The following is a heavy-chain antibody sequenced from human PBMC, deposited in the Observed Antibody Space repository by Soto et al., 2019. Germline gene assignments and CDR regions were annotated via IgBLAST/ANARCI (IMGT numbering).Heavy chain of an antibody. CDR2: ISSSSSYI. V-gene: IGHV3-21*01. J-gene: IGHJ4*02. Sequence: EVQLVESGGGLVKPGGSLRLSCAASGFTFSSYSMNWVRQAPGKGLEWVSSISSSSSYIYYADSVKGRFTISRDNAKNSLYLQMNSLRAEDTAVYYCARVGYYDSSGYYVPDYWGQGTLVTVSS. CDR3: ARVGYYDSSGYYVPDY. D-gene: IGHD3-22*01. CDR1: GFTFSSYS.